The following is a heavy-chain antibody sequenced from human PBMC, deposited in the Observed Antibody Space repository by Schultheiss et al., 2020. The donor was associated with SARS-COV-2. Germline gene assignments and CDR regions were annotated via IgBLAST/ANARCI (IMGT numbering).Heavy chain of an antibody. V-gene: IGHV3-74*01. Sequence: GGSLRLSCSASGFTFSNAWMSWVRQAPGKGLEWVSRINSDGSSTSYADSVKGRFTISRDNSKNTLYLQMNSLRAEDTAVYYCAKGDSSGYYHFDYWGQGTLVTVSS. CDR3: AKGDSSGYYHFDY. CDR1: GFTFSNAW. J-gene: IGHJ4*02. CDR2: INSDGSST. D-gene: IGHD3-22*01.